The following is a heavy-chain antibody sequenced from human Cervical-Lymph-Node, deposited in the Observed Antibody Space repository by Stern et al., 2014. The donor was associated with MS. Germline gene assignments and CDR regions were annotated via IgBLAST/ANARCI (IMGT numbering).Heavy chain of an antibody. V-gene: IGHV4-34*01. CDR2: INHSGST. CDR1: GGSFSGYY. CDR3: ARGGPAYCGGDCYSIPFDY. D-gene: IGHD2-21*02. Sequence: QVQLQQWGAGLLKPSETLSLTCAVYGGSFSGYYWSWIRQPPGKGLEWIGEINHSGSTNYNPSLKRRVTISVDTSKNQFSLKLSSVTAADTAVYYCARGGPAYCGGDCYSIPFDYWGQGTLVTVSS. J-gene: IGHJ4*02.